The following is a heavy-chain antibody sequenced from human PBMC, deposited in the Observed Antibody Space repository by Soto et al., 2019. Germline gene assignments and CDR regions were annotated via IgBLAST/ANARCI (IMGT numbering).Heavy chain of an antibody. CDR1: GFTFSSYW. J-gene: IGHJ1*01. CDR2: INFDGSEI. CDR3: ARGAMSGNEVPGD. V-gene: IGHV3-7*05. Sequence: EVQLVESGGGLVQPGGSLRLSCQVSGFTFSSYWMTWVRRAPGKGLEWVANINFDGSEIYYVDAVKGRFTISRDNAKNAQHLQLRDLRANNTAVNDCARGAMSGNEVPGDWGQGALGTVSS.